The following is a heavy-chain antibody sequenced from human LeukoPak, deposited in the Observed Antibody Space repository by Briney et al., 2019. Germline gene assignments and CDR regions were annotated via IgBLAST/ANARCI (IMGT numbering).Heavy chain of an antibody. CDR3: AKSDIN. CDR2: IPYDGSNK. Sequence: RGSLRLSCAASGFTFGTSGMHWVRQAPGKGLDWVAFIPYDGSNKYYTDSVKGRFTISRDNSKNILYLQMNGLRAEDTAVYYCAKSDINWGQGTLVTVDS. CDR1: GFTFGTSG. J-gene: IGHJ4*02. V-gene: IGHV3-30*02.